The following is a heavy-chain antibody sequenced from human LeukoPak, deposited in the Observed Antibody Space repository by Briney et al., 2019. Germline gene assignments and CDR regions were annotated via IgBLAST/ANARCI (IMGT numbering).Heavy chain of an antibody. CDR3: ARASSWSGPSDY. CDR1: GFTFSSYS. J-gene: IGHJ4*02. D-gene: IGHD3-3*01. CDR2: ISSSSSYI. V-gene: IGHV3-21*01. Sequence: GGSLRLSCAASGFTFSSYSMNWVRQAPGKGLEWVSSISSSSSYIYYADSVKGRFTISRDNAKNSLYLQMNSLRAEDTAVYYCARASSWSGPSDYWGQGTLVTVSS.